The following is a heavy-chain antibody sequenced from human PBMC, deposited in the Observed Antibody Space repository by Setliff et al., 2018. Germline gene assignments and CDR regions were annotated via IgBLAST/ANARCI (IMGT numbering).Heavy chain of an antibody. CDR3: ARSPKLLLEPDY. V-gene: IGHV1-2*04. CDR1: GYTFTGCY. D-gene: IGHD2-2*01. J-gene: IGHJ4*02. Sequence: ASVKVSCKESGYTFTGCYMHWVRQAPGQGLEWMGWINPNSGGTNSAQKFQGWVTMTRDKAISTAYMELSRLRSDDTAVYYCARSPKLLLEPDYLGQGTLVTLSP. CDR2: INPNSGGT.